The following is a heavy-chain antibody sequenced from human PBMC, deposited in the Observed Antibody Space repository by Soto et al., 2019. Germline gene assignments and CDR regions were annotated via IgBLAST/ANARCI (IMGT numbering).Heavy chain of an antibody. V-gene: IGHV1-18*01. CDR1: GYTFTSYS. CDR2: INAFNGNT. Sequence: QVQLVQSGAEVKTPGASVKVSCKASGYTFTSYSISWMRQAPGQGLEWMGWINAFNGNTNYAPKFQGRVTMTTDPSTSLVSMALRSLSSDDTAGYYCAGDWDNSGWGGGRGMDVWGQGTTVIVSS. CDR3: AGDWDNSGWGGGRGMDV. J-gene: IGHJ6*02. D-gene: IGHD6-19*01.